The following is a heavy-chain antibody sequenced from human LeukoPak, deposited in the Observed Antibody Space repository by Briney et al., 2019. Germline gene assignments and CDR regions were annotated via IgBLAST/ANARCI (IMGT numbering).Heavy chain of an antibody. V-gene: IGHV4-59*01. J-gene: IGHJ4*02. D-gene: IGHD3-3*01. Sequence: SETLSPTCTVSGGSISSYYWSWIRQPPGKGLEWIGYIYYSGSTNYNPSLKSRVTISVDTSKNQFSLKLSSVTAADTAVYYCATLDTIFGVVIGWGQGTLVTVSS. CDR1: GGSISSYY. CDR2: IYYSGST. CDR3: ATLDTIFGVVIG.